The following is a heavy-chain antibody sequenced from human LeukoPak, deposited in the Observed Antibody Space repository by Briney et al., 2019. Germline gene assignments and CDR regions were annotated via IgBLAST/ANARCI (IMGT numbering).Heavy chain of an antibody. D-gene: IGHD3-9*01. Sequence: SETLSLTCTVSGGSISSYYWSWIRQPAGKGLEWIGRIYTSGSTNYNPSLKSRVTMSVDTSKNQFSLKLSSVTAADTAVYYCARDQGYDILTGYYYYYGMDVWGQGTTVTVSS. CDR3: ARDQGYDILTGYYYYYGMDV. CDR1: GGSISSYY. CDR2: IYTSGST. V-gene: IGHV4-4*07. J-gene: IGHJ6*02.